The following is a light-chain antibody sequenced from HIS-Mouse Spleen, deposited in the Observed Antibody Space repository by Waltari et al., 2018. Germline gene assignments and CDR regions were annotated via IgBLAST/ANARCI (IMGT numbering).Light chain of an antibody. CDR1: QSVLYSSNNKNY. CDR2: WAS. J-gene: IGKJ2*01. Sequence: DIVMTQSPDSLAVSLGERAPINCKSSQSVLYSSNNKNYLAWYQQKPGQPPKLLIYWASTRESGVPDRFSGSGSGTDFTLTISSLQAEDVAVYYCQQYYTQHTFGQGTKLEIK. CDR3: QQYYTQHT. V-gene: IGKV4-1*01.